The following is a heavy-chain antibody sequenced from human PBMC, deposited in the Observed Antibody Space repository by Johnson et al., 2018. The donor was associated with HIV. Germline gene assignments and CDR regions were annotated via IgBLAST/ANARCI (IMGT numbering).Heavy chain of an antibody. Sequence: QVQLVESGGGVVQPGRSLRLSCAASGFTFSSYGMHWVRQAPGKGLEWVSSIGGSGTNTYYADSVKGRFTISRDNSKNTLYLQMHSLRAEDTAIYYCAKDPLVVPAATLDAFDIWGQGTMVTVSS. CDR1: GFTFSSYG. V-gene: IGHV3-NL1*01. J-gene: IGHJ3*02. CDR3: AKDPLVVPAATLDAFDI. D-gene: IGHD2-2*01. CDR2: IGGSGTNT.